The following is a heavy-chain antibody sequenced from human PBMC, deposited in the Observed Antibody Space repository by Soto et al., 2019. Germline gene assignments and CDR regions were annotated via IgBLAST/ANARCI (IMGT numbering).Heavy chain of an antibody. CDR3: ARAIGDGYPAGFDY. Sequence: QVQLVQSGAEVKKPGSSVKVSCKASGGTFSSYAISWLRQAPGPGLEWMGGIITILGTANYAQTFQGRVTITAGKTTRAADMALSILRSEDKAVYYCARAIGDGYPAGFDYWVQGTLVPVSS. D-gene: IGHD5-12*01. CDR2: IITILGTA. CDR1: GGTFSSYA. V-gene: IGHV1-69*06. J-gene: IGHJ4*02.